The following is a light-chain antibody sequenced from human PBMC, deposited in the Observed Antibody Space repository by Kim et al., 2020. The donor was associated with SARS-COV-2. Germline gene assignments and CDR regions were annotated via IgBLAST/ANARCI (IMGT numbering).Light chain of an antibody. J-gene: IGKJ4*01. CDR1: QDISTL. V-gene: IGKV1-12*01. CDR3: QQSTTFPLT. CDR2: HAS. Sequence: AAVGARVSITCRASQDISTLLAWYQQKPGKATKLLIYHASTLERGVPLRFSGSGSGTEFTLSISSLQPEDIATYHCQQSTTFPLTFGGGTKVDIK.